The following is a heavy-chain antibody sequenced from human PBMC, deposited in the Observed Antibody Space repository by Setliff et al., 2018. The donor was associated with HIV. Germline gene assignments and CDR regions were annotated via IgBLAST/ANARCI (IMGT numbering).Heavy chain of an antibody. CDR1: GYTFTNYA. D-gene: IGHD4-4*01. J-gene: IGHJ6*02. Sequence: ASVKVSCKASGYTFTNYAMHWVRQAPGQRLEWMGWINAGNGDTKYSQKFQGRVTFTWDTSASTACMELSSLRSEDTALYYCARDSGDDYSDYYYYGMDVWGQGTTVTV. CDR3: ARDSGDDYSDYYYYGMDV. V-gene: IGHV1-3*01. CDR2: INAGNGDT.